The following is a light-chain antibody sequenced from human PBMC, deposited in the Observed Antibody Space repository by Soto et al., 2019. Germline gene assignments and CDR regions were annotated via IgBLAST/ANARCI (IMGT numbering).Light chain of an antibody. J-gene: IGLJ1*01. CDR3: QVCERFSDHNFV. Sequence: SYELTQPPSVSVSPGQTASITCGGDNIGTKSVHWYQQRPGQAPVLVVYDDKKRPSGIPERFSGSNFGNTATLTISRVETGDVADYYCQVCERFSDHNFVFGDGTKVTVL. CDR2: DDK. V-gene: IGLV3-21*02. CDR1: NIGTKS.